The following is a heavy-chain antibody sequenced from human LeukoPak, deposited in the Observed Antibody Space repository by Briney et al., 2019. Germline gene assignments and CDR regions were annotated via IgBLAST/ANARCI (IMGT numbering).Heavy chain of an antibody. CDR2: TSGSGGST. V-gene: IGHV3-23*01. J-gene: IGHJ4*02. D-gene: IGHD2-2*01. CDR3: AKLRDRVPAATFDY. Sequence: GGSLRLSCAASGFTFSSYAMSWVRQAPGKGLEWVSATSGSGGSTYYADSVKGRFTISRDNSKNTLYLQMNSLRAEDTAVYYCAKLRDRVPAATFDYWGQGTLVTVSS. CDR1: GFTFSSYA.